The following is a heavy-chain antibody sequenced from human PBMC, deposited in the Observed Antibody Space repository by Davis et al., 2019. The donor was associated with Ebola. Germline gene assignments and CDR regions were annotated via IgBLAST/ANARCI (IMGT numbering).Heavy chain of an antibody. CDR1: RYTFTSYD. CDR2: MNPNSGNT. J-gene: IGHJ4*02. CDR3: ARLKLGTLRGYSGYDHLYFDY. D-gene: IGHD5-12*01. V-gene: IGHV1-8*01. Sequence: ASVKISCKASRYTFTSYDINWVRQATGQGLEWMGWMNPNSGNTGYAQKFQGRVTMTRNNSISTAYMELSSLRSEDTAVYYFARLKLGTLRGYSGYDHLYFDYWGQGTLVTVSS.